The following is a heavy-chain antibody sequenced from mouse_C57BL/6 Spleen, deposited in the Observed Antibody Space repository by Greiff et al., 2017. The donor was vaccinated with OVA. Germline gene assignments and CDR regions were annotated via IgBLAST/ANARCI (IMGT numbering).Heavy chain of an antibody. Sequence: EVQLQQSGPVLARPGASVKMSCKTSGYTFTSYWMHWVKQRPGQGLEWIGAIYPGNSDTSYNQKFKGKAKLTAVTSASTAYMELSSLTNEDSAVYYCTRDLGRGSYYAMDYWGQGTSVTVSS. D-gene: IGHD4-1*01. CDR3: TRDLGRGSYYAMDY. V-gene: IGHV1-5*01. CDR1: GYTFTSYW. CDR2: IYPGNSDT. J-gene: IGHJ4*01.